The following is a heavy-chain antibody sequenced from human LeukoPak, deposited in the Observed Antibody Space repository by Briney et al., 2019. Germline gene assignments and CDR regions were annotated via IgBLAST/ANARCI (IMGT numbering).Heavy chain of an antibody. Sequence: ASVKFSCKASGYTSTGYYMHCVRQAPGQGLEWLGWINPNSGGTNYAQKFPGRGTMTRDKSISTAYLVRSRVRSDDTAGYYCAGSPNAFDIWRQGTMVSVSS. V-gene: IGHV1-2*02. J-gene: IGHJ3*02. CDR1: GYTSTGYY. CDR3: AGSPNAFDI. CDR2: INPNSGGT.